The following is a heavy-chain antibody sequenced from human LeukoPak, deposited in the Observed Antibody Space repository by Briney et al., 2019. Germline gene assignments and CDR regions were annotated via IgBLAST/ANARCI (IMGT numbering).Heavy chain of an antibody. Sequence: GESLKISCKHSGYSFPTYCVGWVRQMPGKGLEWMGIIYPDDSDTRYSPSFQGQVTISADKSISTAYLQWSSLKASDTAMYYCARWVGATDYFDYWGQGTLVTVSS. D-gene: IGHD1-26*01. J-gene: IGHJ4*02. CDR3: ARWVGATDYFDY. V-gene: IGHV5-51*01. CDR1: GYSFPTYC. CDR2: IYPDDSDT.